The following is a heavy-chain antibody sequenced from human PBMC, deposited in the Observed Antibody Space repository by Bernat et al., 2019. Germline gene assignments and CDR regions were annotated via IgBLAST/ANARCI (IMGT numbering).Heavy chain of an antibody. J-gene: IGHJ6*02. CDR3: ARLGTMVRGRYYSYGMDV. D-gene: IGHD3-10*01. V-gene: IGHV3-64*01. CDR2: ISSNGGST. CDR1: GFTFSSYA. Sequence: EVQLAESGGGLVQPGGSLRLSCAASGFTFSSYAMHWVRQAPGKGLEYVSSISSNGGSTYYANSVKGRFTISRDNSKNTLYLQLGSLRAEDMAVYYCARLGTMVRGRYYSYGMDVWGQGTTVTVSS.